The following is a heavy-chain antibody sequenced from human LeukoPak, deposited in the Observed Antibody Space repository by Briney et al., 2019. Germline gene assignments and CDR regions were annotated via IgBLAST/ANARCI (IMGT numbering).Heavy chain of an antibody. CDR2: INHSGST. D-gene: IGHD3-10*01. Sequence: PSETLSLTCAVYGGSFSGYYWSWIRQPPGKGPEWIGEINHSGSTNYNPSLKSRVTISVDTSKNQFSLKLSSVTAADTAVYYCASRMGSGSYTFDYWGQGTLVTVSS. V-gene: IGHV4-34*01. CDR1: GGSFSGYY. CDR3: ASRMGSGSYTFDY. J-gene: IGHJ4*02.